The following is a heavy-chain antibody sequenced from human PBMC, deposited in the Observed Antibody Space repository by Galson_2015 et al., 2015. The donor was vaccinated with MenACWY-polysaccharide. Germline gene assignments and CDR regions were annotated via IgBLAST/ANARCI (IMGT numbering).Heavy chain of an antibody. CDR1: GFTFGGYA. J-gene: IGHJ6*02. CDR3: AKVHSYAYVNFYYGLDV. D-gene: IGHD5-18*01. CDR2: ISASGRST. V-gene: IGHV3-23*01. Sequence: SLRLSCAASGFTFGGYAMGWVRQAPGKGLEWVSTISASGRSTFYADSVKGRFTISRDNSKNTLYLQLNSLRAEDTSVYYCAKVHSYAYVNFYYGLDVWGQGTTVTVSS.